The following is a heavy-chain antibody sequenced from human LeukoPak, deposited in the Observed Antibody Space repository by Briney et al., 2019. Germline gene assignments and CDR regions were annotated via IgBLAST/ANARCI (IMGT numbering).Heavy chain of an antibody. D-gene: IGHD3-10*02. V-gene: IGHV3-48*03. CDR1: GFFFSSTE. CDR3: AELGITMIGGV. CDR2: ISSSGTTM. J-gene: IGHJ6*04. Sequence: GGSLRLSCAASGFFFSSTEMNWVRQAPGKGLEWVSYISSSGTTMYYADSVKGRFTISRDNAKNSLYLQMNSLRAEDTAVYYCAELGITMIGGVWGKGTTVTISS.